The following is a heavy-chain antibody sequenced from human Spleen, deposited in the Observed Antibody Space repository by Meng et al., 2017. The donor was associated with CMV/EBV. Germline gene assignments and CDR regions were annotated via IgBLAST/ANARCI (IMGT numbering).Heavy chain of an antibody. D-gene: IGHD2-2*01. CDR2: ISPVLNKA. J-gene: IGHJ4*02. Sequence: SVKVSCKASGGTFSTYNINWVRQAPGQGLEWMGGISPVLNKAIYAQKFQGRVTIMADQSTNTVYMEVSSLGSEDTAVYYCARSVGSSNFLKYWGQGTLVTVSS. V-gene: IGHV1-69*10. CDR1: GGTFSTYN. CDR3: ARSVGSSNFLKY.